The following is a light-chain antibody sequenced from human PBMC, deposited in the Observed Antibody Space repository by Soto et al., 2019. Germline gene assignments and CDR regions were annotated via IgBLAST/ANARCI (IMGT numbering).Light chain of an antibody. V-gene: IGKV4-1*01. CDR2: WAS. Sequence: DIVMTQSPDSLAVSLGESATINCKSSQSVLYSSNNKNYLAWYQQKPGQPPKLLIYWASTRESGVPDRFSGSGSGTDFTLTISSLQAEEVAVYYCQQYYSTPPYTFGQGTKLEIK. CDR3: QQYYSTPPYT. J-gene: IGKJ2*01. CDR1: QSVLYSSNNKNY.